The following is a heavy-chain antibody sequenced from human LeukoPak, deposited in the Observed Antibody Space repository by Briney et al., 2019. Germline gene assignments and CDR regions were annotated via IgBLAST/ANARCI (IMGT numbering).Heavy chain of an antibody. CDR3: ARDRELGYGFDY. J-gene: IGHJ4*02. V-gene: IGHV4-61*02. D-gene: IGHD1-26*01. CDR1: GGSISSGRYY. CDR2: IYTSGST. Sequence: PSETLSLTCTVSGGSISSGRYYWSWIRQPAGKGLEWIGRIYTSGSTNYNPSLKSRVTISVDTSKDQFSLRLSSVTAADTAVYYCARDRELGYGFDYWGQGTLVTVSS.